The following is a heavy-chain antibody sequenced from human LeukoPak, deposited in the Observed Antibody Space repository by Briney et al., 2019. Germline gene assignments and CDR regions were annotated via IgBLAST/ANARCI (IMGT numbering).Heavy chain of an antibody. D-gene: IGHD3-16*02. J-gene: IGHJ4*02. CDR2: ISGSGGST. V-gene: IGHV3-23*01. Sequence: GGSLRLSCAASGFTFSSYAITWLRQAPGKGLEWVSVISGSGGSTSYADSVKGRFTISRDNSKNTLYLQMNSLRTEDTAVYYCAKVLRSDYVWGSYRYPDYWGQGTLVTVSS. CDR1: GFTFSSYA. CDR3: AKVLRSDYVWGSYRYPDY.